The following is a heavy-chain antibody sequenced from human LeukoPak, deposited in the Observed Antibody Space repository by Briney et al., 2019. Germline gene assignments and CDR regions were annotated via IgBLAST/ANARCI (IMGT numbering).Heavy chain of an antibody. D-gene: IGHD2-21*02. CDR1: GGSFSGYY. CDR3: ARVGDPPDGFAFDI. V-gene: IGHV4-59*01. Sequence: SETLSLTCAVYGGSFSGYYWSWIRQPPGKGLEWIGYIYYSGSTNYNPSLKSRVTISVDTSKNQFSLKLSSVTAADTAVYYCARVGDPPDGFAFDIWGQGTMVTVSS. CDR2: IYYSGST. J-gene: IGHJ3*02.